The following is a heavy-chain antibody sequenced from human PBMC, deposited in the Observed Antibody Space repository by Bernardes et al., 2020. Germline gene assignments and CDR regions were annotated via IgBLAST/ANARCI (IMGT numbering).Heavy chain of an antibody. D-gene: IGHD6-19*01. V-gene: IGHV3-48*02. Sequence: GGSLRLSCAASGFTFSSYSMNWVRQAPGKGLEWVSYISSSSSTIYYADSVKGRFTISRDNAKNSLYLRMNSLRDEDTAVYYCARDLGYSSGWPFDYWGQGTLVTVSS. CDR2: ISSSSSTI. CDR1: GFTFSSYS. J-gene: IGHJ4*02. CDR3: ARDLGYSSGWPFDY.